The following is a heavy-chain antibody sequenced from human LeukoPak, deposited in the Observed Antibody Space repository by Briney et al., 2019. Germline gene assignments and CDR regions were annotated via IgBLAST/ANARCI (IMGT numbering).Heavy chain of an antibody. CDR2: ISGSGGRT. J-gene: IGHJ4*02. CDR1: GFTFSSYA. D-gene: IGHD2-15*01. V-gene: IGHV3-23*01. Sequence: PGGSLRLSCAASGFTFSSYAMSWVRQAPGKGLEWVSVISGSGGRTYYADSVKGRFTISRDNSKNTLYLQMNSLRAEDTAVYYCAKDPHLYCSGGSCYSEYWGQGTLVTVSS. CDR3: AKDPHLYCSGGSCYSEY.